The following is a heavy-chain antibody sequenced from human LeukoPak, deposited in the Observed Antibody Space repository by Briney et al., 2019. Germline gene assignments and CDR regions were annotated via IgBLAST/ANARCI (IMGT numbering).Heavy chain of an antibody. Sequence: PGGSLRVSCAVSGFTFSDYYMTWIRQAPGKGLEWVSYISKSGTTINYADSVKGRFTISRDNAKNSLFLQVNSLRAEDTAVYFCARLRAGNYIDYWGQGTLVTVSS. J-gene: IGHJ4*02. CDR1: GFTFSDYY. D-gene: IGHD1-14*01. CDR2: ISKSGTTI. CDR3: ARLRAGNYIDY. V-gene: IGHV3-11*01.